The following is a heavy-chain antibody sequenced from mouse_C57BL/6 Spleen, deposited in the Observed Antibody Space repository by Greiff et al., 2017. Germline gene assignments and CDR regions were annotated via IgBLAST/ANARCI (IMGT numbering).Heavy chain of an antibody. CDR1: GYAFTNYL. Sequence: VQLQQSGAELVRPGTSVKVSCKASGYAFTNYLIEWVKQRPGQGLEWIGVINPGSGGTNYNEKFKGKATLTADKSSSTAYMQLSSLTSEDSAFYFCARSDYDGYPWFAYWGQGTLVTVSA. J-gene: IGHJ3*01. CDR2: INPGSGGT. D-gene: IGHD2-3*01. V-gene: IGHV1-54*01. CDR3: ARSDYDGYPWFAY.